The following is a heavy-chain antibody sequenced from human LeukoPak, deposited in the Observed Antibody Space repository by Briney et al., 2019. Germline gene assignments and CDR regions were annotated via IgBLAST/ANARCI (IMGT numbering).Heavy chain of an antibody. J-gene: IGHJ4*02. CDR1: GFTFSSYA. D-gene: IGHD3-9*01. Sequence: GGSLRLSCAASGFTFSSYAMSWVRQAPGKGLEWVSAISGSGGSTYYADSVKGRFTISRDNSKNTLYLQMNSLRAEDTAVYYCAKGGAYYDISPYYFDYWGQGALVTVSS. V-gene: IGHV3-23*01. CDR3: AKGGAYYDISPYYFDY. CDR2: ISGSGGST.